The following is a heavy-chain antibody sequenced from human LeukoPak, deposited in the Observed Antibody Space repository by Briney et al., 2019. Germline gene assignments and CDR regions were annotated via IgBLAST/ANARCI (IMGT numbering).Heavy chain of an antibody. V-gene: IGHV1-2*02. CDR3: ARALKAAQLVLH. CDR1: GYTFTDYY. J-gene: IGHJ4*02. CDR2: INPNSGGT. D-gene: IGHD6-6*01. Sequence: ASVKVSCKASGYTFTDYYIHWVQQAPGQGLEWMGWINPNSGGTNYAQKLQGRVTMTRDTSISTAYMELSSLRSDDTAVYYCARALKAAQLVLHWGQGTLVTVSS.